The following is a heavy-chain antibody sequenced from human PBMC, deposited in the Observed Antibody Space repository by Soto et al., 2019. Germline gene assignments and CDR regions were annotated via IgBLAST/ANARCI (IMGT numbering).Heavy chain of an antibody. CDR2: INAGNGNT. Sequence: ASVKVSCKASGYTFTSYAMHWVRQAPGQRLEWMGWINAGNGNTKYSQKFQGRVTITRDTSASTAYMELSSLRSEDTAVYYCARGIVVVPAAPGWFDPWGQGTLVTAPQ. J-gene: IGHJ5*02. CDR1: GYTFTSYA. D-gene: IGHD2-2*01. V-gene: IGHV1-3*01. CDR3: ARGIVVVPAAPGWFDP.